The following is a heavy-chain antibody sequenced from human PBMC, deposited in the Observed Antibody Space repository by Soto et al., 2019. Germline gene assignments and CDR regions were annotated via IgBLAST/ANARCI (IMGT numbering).Heavy chain of an antibody. J-gene: IGHJ4*02. V-gene: IGHV3-30*18. CDR3: AKGLYGFPPYSYGFGFDY. CDR2: ISYDGSNK. D-gene: IGHD5-18*01. Sequence: GGSLRLSCAASGFTFSSYGMHWVRQAPGKGLEWVAVISYDGSNKYYADSVKGRFTISRDNSKNTLYLQMNSLRAEDTAVYYCAKGLYGFPPYSYGFGFDYWGQGTLVTVSS. CDR1: GFTFSSYG.